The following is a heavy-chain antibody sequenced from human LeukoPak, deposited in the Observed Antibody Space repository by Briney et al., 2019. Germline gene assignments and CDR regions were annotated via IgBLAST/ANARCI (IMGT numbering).Heavy chain of an antibody. Sequence: PSETLPLTCTVSGGSISSGGYYWSWIRQHPGKGLEWIGYIYYSGSTYYNPSLKSRVTISVDTSKNQFSLKLSSVTAADTAVYYCASRAYYDGSGYLFDYWGQGTLVTVSS. CDR2: IYYSGST. V-gene: IGHV4-31*03. CDR1: GGSISSGGYY. D-gene: IGHD3-22*01. CDR3: ASRAYYDGSGYLFDY. J-gene: IGHJ4*02.